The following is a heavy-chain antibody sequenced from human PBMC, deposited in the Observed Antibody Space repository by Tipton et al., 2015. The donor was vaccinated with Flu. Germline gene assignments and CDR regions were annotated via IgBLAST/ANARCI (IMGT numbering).Heavy chain of an antibody. Sequence: TLSLTCTVSGYSISSGYYWGWIRQPPGKGLEWIGSIYHSGSTYYNPSLKSRVTISVDTSKNQFSLKLSSVTAADTAVYYYARGPMITFGEETNFDYWGQGTLVTVSS. J-gene: IGHJ4*02. V-gene: IGHV4-38-2*02. D-gene: IGHD3-16*01. CDR2: IYHSGST. CDR1: GYSISSGYY. CDR3: ARGPMITFGEETNFDY.